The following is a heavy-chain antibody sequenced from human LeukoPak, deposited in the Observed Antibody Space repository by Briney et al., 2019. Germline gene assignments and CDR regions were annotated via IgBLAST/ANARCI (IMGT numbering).Heavy chain of an antibody. Sequence: ASVKVSCKASGYTFNGYYMHWVRQAPGQGLEWMGWINPNSGGTNYAQKFQGRVTMTRDTSISTAYMELSRLRSDDTAVYYYARGMEPYYYMDVWGKGTTVTVSS. V-gene: IGHV1-2*02. D-gene: IGHD1-26*01. CDR3: ARGMEPYYYMDV. CDR2: INPNSGGT. J-gene: IGHJ6*03. CDR1: GYTFNGYY.